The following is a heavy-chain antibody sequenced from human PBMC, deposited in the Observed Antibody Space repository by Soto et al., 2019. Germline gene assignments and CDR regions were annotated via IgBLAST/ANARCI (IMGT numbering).Heavy chain of an antibody. CDR3: AKGYHYGDYATDY. CDR2: ISYDGSNK. J-gene: IGHJ4*02. Sequence: GGSLRLSCAASGFTFRSYGMHWARQAPGKGLEWVALISYDGSNKYYADSVKGRFTISRDNSKNTLYLQMNSLRAEDTAVYYCAKGYHYGDYATDYWGQGTLVTVSS. CDR1: GFTFRSYG. D-gene: IGHD4-17*01. V-gene: IGHV3-30*18.